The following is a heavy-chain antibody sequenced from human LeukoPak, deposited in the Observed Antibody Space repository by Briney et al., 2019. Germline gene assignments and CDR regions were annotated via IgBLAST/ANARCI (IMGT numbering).Heavy chain of an antibody. CDR1: GYTFTSFY. J-gene: IGHJ5*02. Sequence: PRASVKVSCKASGYTFTSFYMHWVRQAPGQGLEWMGIINPSGGSTSYAQKFQGRVTMTRDTSTSTVYMELGSLRSEDTAVYYCARGPTTALYYYDSSGQFDPWGQGTLVTVSS. CDR3: ARGPTTALYYYDSSGQFDP. CDR2: INPSGGST. V-gene: IGHV1-46*01. D-gene: IGHD3-22*01.